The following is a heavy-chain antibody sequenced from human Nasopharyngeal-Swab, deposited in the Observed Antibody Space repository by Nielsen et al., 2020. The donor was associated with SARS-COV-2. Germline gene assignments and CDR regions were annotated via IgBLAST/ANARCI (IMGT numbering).Heavy chain of an antibody. Sequence: WIRPPPGKGLEWVSAISGIGQSTYYADSVKGRFTISRDNSKNTLYLQMKSLRAEDTAVYSCAKRQKMQLWLALFDSWGQGTLVTVSS. CDR2: ISGIGQST. D-gene: IGHD5-18*01. V-gene: IGHV3-23*01. CDR3: AKRQKMQLWLALFDS. J-gene: IGHJ4*02.